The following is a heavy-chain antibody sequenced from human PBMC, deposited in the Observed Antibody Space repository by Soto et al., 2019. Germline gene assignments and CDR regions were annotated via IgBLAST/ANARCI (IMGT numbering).Heavy chain of an antibody. V-gene: IGHV4-30-2*01. D-gene: IGHD2-15*01. CDR3: ARTDYCSGGSCQYWYFDL. J-gene: IGHJ2*01. CDR2: IYHSGST. CDR1: GGSISSGGYS. Sequence: QLQLQESGSGLVKPSQTLSLTCAVSGGSISSGGYSWSWIRQPPGKGLEWIGYIYHSGSTYYNPSLKSRVTISVDRCKNQFSLKLSSVTAADTAVYYCARTDYCSGGSCQYWYFDLWGRGTLVTVSS.